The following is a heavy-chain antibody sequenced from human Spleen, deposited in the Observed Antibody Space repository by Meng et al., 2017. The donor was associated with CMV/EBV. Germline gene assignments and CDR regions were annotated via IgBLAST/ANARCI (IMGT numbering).Heavy chain of an antibody. D-gene: IGHD1-26*01. J-gene: IGHJ4*02. CDR1: GFSFDTYS. CDR3: AREDRPKWELLPTDY. V-gene: IGHV3-21*01. CDR2: ISRSSAYI. Sequence: GESLKISCAASGFSFDTYSMNWVRQAPGEGLEWVSSISRSSAYINYADSVKGRFTISRDNAKNSLYLQMNSLRAEDTAVYYCAREDRPKWELLPTDYWGQGTLVTVSS.